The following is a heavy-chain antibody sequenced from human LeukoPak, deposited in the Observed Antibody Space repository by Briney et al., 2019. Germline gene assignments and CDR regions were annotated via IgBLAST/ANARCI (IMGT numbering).Heavy chain of an antibody. V-gene: IGHV3-72*01. J-gene: IGHJ3*01. D-gene: IGHD2-2*01. CDR1: GFIFSDHY. CDR3: APGGDYCSSSSCPS. CDR2: SRNKANSYTT. Sequence: PGGSLRLSCAASGFIFSDHYIDWDRQAPGKGLEWVGRSRNKANSYTTEYAASVKGRFTISRDDSKNSLYLQMNGLKTEDTAVYYCAPGGDYCSSSSCPSWGQGTIVTVSS.